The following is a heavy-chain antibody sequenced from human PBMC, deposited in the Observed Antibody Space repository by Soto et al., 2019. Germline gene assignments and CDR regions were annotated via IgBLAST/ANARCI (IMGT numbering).Heavy chain of an antibody. D-gene: IGHD3-22*01. CDR2: IIPIFGTA. CDR3: ARASGGYYDSSGYSDVAY. CDR1: GGTFSSYA. Sequence: SVKVSCKASGGTFSSYAISWVRQAPGQGLEWMGGIIPIFGTANYAQKFQGRVTITADKSTSTAYMELSSLRSEDTAVYYCARASGGYYDSSGYSDVAYWGQGALVTVSS. V-gene: IGHV1-69*06. J-gene: IGHJ4*02.